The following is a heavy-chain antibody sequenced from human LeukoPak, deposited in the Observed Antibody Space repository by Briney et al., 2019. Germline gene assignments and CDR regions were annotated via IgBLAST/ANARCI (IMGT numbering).Heavy chain of an antibody. J-gene: IGHJ4*02. CDR1: GYTFTSYG. CDR3: ARDPRLEPWDY. D-gene: IGHD1-1*01. V-gene: IGHV1-18*01. Sequence: ASVKVSCKASGYTFTSYGISWVRQAPGQGLEWMGWISAYNGNTNYAQKLQGRVTMTTDTSTSTAQMELRSLRSDDTAVYYRARDPRLEPWDYWGQGTLVTVSS. CDR2: ISAYNGNT.